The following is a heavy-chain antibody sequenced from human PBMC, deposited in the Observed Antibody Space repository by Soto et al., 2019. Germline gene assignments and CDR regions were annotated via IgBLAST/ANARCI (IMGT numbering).Heavy chain of an antibody. CDR3: AKQEGWPYYFDF. J-gene: IGHJ4*02. CDR2: LSDSGDST. Sequence: VGSLRLSCAASGFTFSSYAMSWVRQAPGKGLEWVSALSDSGDSTYYADSVKGRFTISRDDSKNTLYLQMNSLRVEDTAVYYCAKQEGWPYYFDFWGQGTLVTVSS. V-gene: IGHV3-23*01. D-gene: IGHD6-19*01. CDR1: GFTFSSYA.